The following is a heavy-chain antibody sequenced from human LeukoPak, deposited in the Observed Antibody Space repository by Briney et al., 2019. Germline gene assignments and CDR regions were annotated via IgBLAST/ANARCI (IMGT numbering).Heavy chain of an antibody. Sequence: GGSLRLSCAASGFTFSSFDMNWVRQAPGKGWEGMSYISSSGSPIHYADSAKGRFTISRNNAKNSLYLQMNSLRAEDTAVYYCATQGRSTKLGIWGQGTMVTVSS. CDR3: ATQGRSTKLGI. CDR2: ISSSGSPI. D-gene: IGHD2-2*01. CDR1: GFTFSSFD. J-gene: IGHJ3*02. V-gene: IGHV3-48*03.